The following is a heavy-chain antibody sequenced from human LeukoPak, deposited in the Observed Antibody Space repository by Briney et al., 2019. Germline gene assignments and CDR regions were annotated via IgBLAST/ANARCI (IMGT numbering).Heavy chain of an antibody. D-gene: IGHD2-8*02. V-gene: IGHV1-2*02. CDR2: INPNGGGT. CDR1: GFTFTGYY. CDR3: ARDRSRVLDY. J-gene: IGHJ4*02. Sequence: ASVKVSYKASGFTFTGYYMHWLRQAPGQGLEWMGWINPNGGGTDYAQKFQGRVTMTRDTTISMTYMELKWLRSDDTAVYYCARDRSRVLDYWGQETQVTVSS.